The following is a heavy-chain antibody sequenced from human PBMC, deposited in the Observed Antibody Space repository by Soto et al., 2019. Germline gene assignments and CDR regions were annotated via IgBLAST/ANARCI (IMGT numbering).Heavy chain of an antibody. CDR3: ARDPNAYCSGGSCSHNWFDP. D-gene: IGHD2-15*01. V-gene: IGHV4-61*01. Sequence: PSETLSLTCTVSGGSVSSGSYYWSWLRQPPGKGLEWIGYIYYSGSTNYNPSLKSRVTISVDTSKNQFSLMLSSVTAADTAVYYCARDPNAYCSGGSCSHNWFDPWGQGTLVTVSS. CDR2: IYYSGST. J-gene: IGHJ5*02. CDR1: GGSVSSGSYY.